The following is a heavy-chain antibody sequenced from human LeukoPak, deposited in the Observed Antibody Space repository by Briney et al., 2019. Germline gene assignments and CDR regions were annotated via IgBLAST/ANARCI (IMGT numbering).Heavy chain of an antibody. Sequence: QTGGSLRLSCAASGFTFDDYAMHWVRQAPGKGLEWVSGISWNSGSIGYADSVKGRLTISRDNAKNSLYLQMNSLRAEGTALYYCAKGLDQPEGWFDPWGQGTLVTVSS. CDR1: GFTFDDYA. J-gene: IGHJ5*02. CDR2: ISWNSGSI. V-gene: IGHV3-9*01. D-gene: IGHD1/OR15-1a*01. CDR3: AKGLDQPEGWFDP.